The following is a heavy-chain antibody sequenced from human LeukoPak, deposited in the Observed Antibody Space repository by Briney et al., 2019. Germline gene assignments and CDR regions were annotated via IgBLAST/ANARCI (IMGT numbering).Heavy chain of an antibody. CDR2: ISYDGSNK. CDR1: GFTFSSYG. Sequence: GGSLRLSCAASGFTFSSYGMHWVRQAPGKGLEWVAVISYDGSNKYYADSVKGRFTISRDNAKNSLYLQMNSLRAEDTAVYYCARDIVVVPAYMDVWGKGTTVTVSS. V-gene: IGHV3-30*03. J-gene: IGHJ6*03. D-gene: IGHD2-2*01. CDR3: ARDIVVVPAYMDV.